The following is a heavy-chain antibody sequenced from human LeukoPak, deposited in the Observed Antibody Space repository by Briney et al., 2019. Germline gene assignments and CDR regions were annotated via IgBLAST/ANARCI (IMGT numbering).Heavy chain of an antibody. J-gene: IGHJ6*02. Sequence: SETLSLTCTVSGGSISSYYWSWIRQPAGKGLEWIGRIYTSGSTNYNPSLKSRVTMSVDTSKNQFSLKLSSVTAADTAVCYCARDHVVVVVAATQSYYYYYGMDVWGQGTTVTVSS. CDR3: ARDHVVVVVAATQSYYYYYGMDV. V-gene: IGHV4-4*07. CDR1: GGSISSYY. D-gene: IGHD2-15*01. CDR2: IYTSGST.